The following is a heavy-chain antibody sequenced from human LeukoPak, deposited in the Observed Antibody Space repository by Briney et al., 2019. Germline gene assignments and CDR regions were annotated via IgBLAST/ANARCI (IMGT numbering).Heavy chain of an antibody. CDR2: IIPLLGIA. D-gene: IGHD3-10*01. Sequence: GASVKVSCKASGGTFSSYTISWVRQAPGQGLEWMGRIIPLLGIANYAQKFQGRVTIAADKSTSAAYMELSSLRSEDTAVYYCARGTYGNDVWGQGTTVTVSS. J-gene: IGHJ6*02. CDR1: GGTFSSYT. CDR3: ARGTYGNDV. V-gene: IGHV1-69*02.